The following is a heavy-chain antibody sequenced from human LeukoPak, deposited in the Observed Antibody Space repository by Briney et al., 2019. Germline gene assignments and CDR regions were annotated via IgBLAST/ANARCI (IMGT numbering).Heavy chain of an antibody. J-gene: IGHJ6*03. CDR2: IYYSGST. V-gene: IGHV4-61*08. Sequence: SQTLSLTCTVSGGSISSGDYYWSWIRQPPGKGLEWIGYIYYSGSTNYNPSLKSRVTISVDTSKNQFSLKLSSVTAADTAVYYCARGYYDFWSGLKYYYMDVWGKGTTVTVSS. CDR1: GGSISSGDYY. CDR3: ARGYYDFWSGLKYYYMDV. D-gene: IGHD3-3*01.